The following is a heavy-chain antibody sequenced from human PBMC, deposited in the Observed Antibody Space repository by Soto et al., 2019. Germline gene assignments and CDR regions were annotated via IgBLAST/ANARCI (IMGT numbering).Heavy chain of an antibody. CDR2: ISYDGSNK. D-gene: IGHD6-13*01. V-gene: IGHV3-30-3*01. J-gene: IGHJ4*02. CDR3: ARVNGLGEQQLVNYFDY. Sequence: QVQLVESGGGVVQPGRSLRLSCAASGFTFSSYAMHWVRQAPGKGLEWVAVISYDGSNKYYADSVKGRFTISRDNSKNTLYLQMNSQRAEDTAVYYCARVNGLGEQQLVNYFDYWGQGTLVPVSS. CDR1: GFTFSSYA.